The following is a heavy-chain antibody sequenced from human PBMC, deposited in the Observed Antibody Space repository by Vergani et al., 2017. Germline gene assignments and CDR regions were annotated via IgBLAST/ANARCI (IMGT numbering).Heavy chain of an antibody. CDR3: AKGGLGCTNGVCDFRQSXFDY. D-gene: IGHD2-8*01. J-gene: IGHJ4*02. CDR2: ISGSGGST. CDR1: GFTFSSSA. Sequence: EVQLLESGGGLVQPGGSLRLSCAASGFTFSSSAMSWVRQAPGKGLEWFSAISGSGGSTYYADSVKGRCTISRDNSKNTVYLQMNSLRAEDTAVYYCAKGGLGCTNGVCDFRQSXFDYWGQGTLVTVSS. V-gene: IGHV3-23*01.